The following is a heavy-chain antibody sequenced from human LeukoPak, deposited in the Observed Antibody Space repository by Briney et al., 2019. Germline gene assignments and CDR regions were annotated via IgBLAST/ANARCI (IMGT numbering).Heavy chain of an antibody. CDR2: ISSSSSYT. D-gene: IGHD6-13*01. CDR1: GFTFSSYS. V-gene: IGHV3-21*01. J-gene: IGHJ4*02. CDR3: ASDSHSSSWYAY. Sequence: PGGSLRLSCAASGFTFSSYSMNWVRQAPGKGLEWVSSISSSSSYTYYADSVKGRFTISRDNAKNSLYLQMSSLRAEDTAVYYCASDSHSSSWYAYWGQGTLVTVSS.